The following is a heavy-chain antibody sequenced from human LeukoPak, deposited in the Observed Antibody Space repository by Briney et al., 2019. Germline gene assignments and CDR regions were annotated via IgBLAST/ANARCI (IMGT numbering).Heavy chain of an antibody. CDR2: IYYSGST. CDR1: GGSISSYY. V-gene: IGHV4-59*01. J-gene: IGHJ4*02. Sequence: SETLSLTCTVSGGSISSYYWSWIRQPPGKGLEWIGYIYYSGSTNYNPSLKSRVTISVDTAKNQFSLRLSSVTAADTAVYYCARVLAAAGTLYFDYWGQGTLVTVSS. CDR3: ARVLAAAGTLYFDY. D-gene: IGHD6-13*01.